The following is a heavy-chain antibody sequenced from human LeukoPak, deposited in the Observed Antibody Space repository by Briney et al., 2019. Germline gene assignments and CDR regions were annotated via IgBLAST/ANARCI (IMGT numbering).Heavy chain of an antibody. CDR2: ISSSGSRT. J-gene: IGHJ4*02. V-gene: IGHV3-48*03. CDR3: ARTTIDDGYYFDY. Sequence: PGGSLRLSCAASGFTFSSYEMNWVRQAPGKGLEWVSYISSSGSRTDYADPVKGRFTISRDTAKNSLHLQMHSLRAEDTALYYCARTTIDDGYYFDYWGQGTLVTVSS. CDR1: GFTFSSYE. D-gene: IGHD3-22*01.